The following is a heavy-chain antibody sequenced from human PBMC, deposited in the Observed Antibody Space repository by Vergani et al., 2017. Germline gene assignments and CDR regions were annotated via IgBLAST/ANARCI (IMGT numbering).Heavy chain of an antibody. D-gene: IGHD2-2*02. CDR2: IYSSVST. V-gene: IGHV4-59*01. CDR3: AGTIGHCSNSNCYNLAY. J-gene: IGHJ4*02. CDR1: GGSLINYY. Sequence: QVQLQESGPGLVKPSETLSLTCTVSGGSLINYYCSWVRQPPGTGLEWIGYIYSSVSTTYSPSLKSRLTMSVDPSKNQFSLKLRSVTLADTAVYYCAGTIGHCSNSNCYNLAYWGQGTLVTVSS.